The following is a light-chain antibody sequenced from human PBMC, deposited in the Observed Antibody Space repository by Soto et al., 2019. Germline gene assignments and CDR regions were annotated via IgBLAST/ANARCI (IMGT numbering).Light chain of an antibody. J-gene: IGLJ1*01. V-gene: IGLV2-14*01. CDR3: SSYTTSSTLV. Sequence: QSVLTQPASVSGSPGQPITISCTGTSSDVGGYNYVSWYQQHTGKAPKLMIYEVNNRPAGVSNRFSGSKSGNTASLTISGLQAEDEADYYCSSYTTSSTLVFGAGTKVIV. CDR1: SSDVGGYNY. CDR2: EVN.